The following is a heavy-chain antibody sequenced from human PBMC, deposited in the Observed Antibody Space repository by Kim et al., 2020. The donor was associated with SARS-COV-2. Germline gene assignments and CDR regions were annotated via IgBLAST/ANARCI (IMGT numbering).Heavy chain of an antibody. V-gene: IGHV3-7*01. D-gene: IGHD2-15*01. CDR1: GFTFSRYW. CDR2: IRQDGNEK. Sequence: GGSLRLSCAASGFTFSRYWLSWVRHAPGRRLELVAIIRQDGNEKHYVDSVQGRFTISRDNSENSLFLQMNSLRAEDTAMYYCTRGPGGPHAPYYFDYWGQGTLVTVSS. CDR3: TRGPGGPHAPYYFDY. J-gene: IGHJ4*01.